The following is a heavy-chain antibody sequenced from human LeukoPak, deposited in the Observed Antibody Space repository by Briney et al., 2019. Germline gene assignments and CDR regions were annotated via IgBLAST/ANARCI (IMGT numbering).Heavy chain of an antibody. J-gene: IGHJ6*03. CDR1: GYTLTELS. CDR2: FDPEDGET. CDR3: ATDPRGCYYYMDV. D-gene: IGHD3-10*01. V-gene: IGHV1-24*01. Sequence: ASVKVSCKVSGYTLTELSMHWVRQAPGKGLGWMGGFDPEDGETIYAQKFQGRVTMTEDTSTDTAYMELSSLRSEDTAVYYCATDPRGCYYYMDVWGKGTTVTVSS.